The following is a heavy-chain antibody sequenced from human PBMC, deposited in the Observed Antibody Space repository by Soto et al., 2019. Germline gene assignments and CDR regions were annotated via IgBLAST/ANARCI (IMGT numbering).Heavy chain of an antibody. J-gene: IGHJ6*02. CDR1: GFTFSDHY. CDR2: SRNRANNYTT. Sequence: EVQVVESGGGLVQPGGSLRISCAASGFTFSDHYMDWVRQAPGKGLEWVGRSRNRANNYTTEYAASVKGRFTISRDDSKNSLYLQMNSLKTEDTAVYYCGRVYTGYGMDVWGQGTTVTVSS. CDR3: GRVYTGYGMDV. V-gene: IGHV3-72*01. D-gene: IGHD4-4*01.